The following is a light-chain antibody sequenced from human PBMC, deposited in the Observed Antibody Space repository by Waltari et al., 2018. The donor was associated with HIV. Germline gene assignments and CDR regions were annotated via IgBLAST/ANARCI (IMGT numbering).Light chain of an antibody. CDR1: NIGNKG. J-gene: IGLJ3*02. CDR2: DNS. CDR3: QVWDGSSDQWV. V-gene: IGLV3-21*04. Sequence: SYILTQPPSLSVSPGETARISCEGNNIGNKGVHRYQKKPGQAPVVVIYDNSDRPSGIPARFSGFNSGKTAALIITGVQAGDEADFYCQVWDGSSDQWVFGGGTKLTVL.